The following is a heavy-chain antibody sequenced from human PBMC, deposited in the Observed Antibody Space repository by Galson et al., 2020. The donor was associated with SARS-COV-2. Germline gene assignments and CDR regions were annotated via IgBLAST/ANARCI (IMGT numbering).Heavy chain of an antibody. CDR2: INHSGST. Sequence: SETLSLTCAVYGGSFRGYYWSWIRQPPGKGLEWIGEINHSGSTNYNPSLKSRVNISVDTSKNQFSLKLSSVTAADTAVYYCARGGRYSSSWYGERYYFDYWGQGTLVTVSS. V-gene: IGHV4-34*01. CDR3: ARGGRYSSSWYGERYYFDY. CDR1: GGSFRGYY. D-gene: IGHD6-13*01. J-gene: IGHJ4*02.